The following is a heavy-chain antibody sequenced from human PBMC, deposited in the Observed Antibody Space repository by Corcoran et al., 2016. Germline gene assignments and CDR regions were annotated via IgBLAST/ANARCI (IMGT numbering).Heavy chain of an antibody. CDR2: INPNSGGT. J-gene: IGHJ6*02. D-gene: IGHD3-10*01. V-gene: IGHV1-2*02. Sequence: QVQLVQSGAEVKKPGASVKVSCKASGYTFTGYYMHWVRQAPGQGLEWMGWINPNSGGTNYAQKFQGRVTMTRETSISTADRELSRLRSDDTAGYYCARDRGPASAARPVDRDYYYYGMDVWGQGTTVTVSS. CDR3: ARDRGPASAARPVDRDYYYYGMDV. CDR1: GYTFTGYY.